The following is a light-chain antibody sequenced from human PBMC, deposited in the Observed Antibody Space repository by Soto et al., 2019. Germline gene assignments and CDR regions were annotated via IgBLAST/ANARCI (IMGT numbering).Light chain of an antibody. J-gene: IGKJ2*01. V-gene: IGKV1-39*01. CDR2: ATS. CDR3: QQSYSTPRT. CDR1: QGISSA. Sequence: DIQLTRSPASLAASVGDRVTITCRASQGISSALAWYKQRPGKAPKLLSYATSSLQSGVPSRFSGGGSGTDFALTISSLQPEDFATYYCQQSYSTPRTFGQGTKVDIK.